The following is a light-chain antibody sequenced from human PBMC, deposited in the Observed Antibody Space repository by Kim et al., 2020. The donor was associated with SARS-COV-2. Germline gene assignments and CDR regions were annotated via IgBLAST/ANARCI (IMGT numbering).Light chain of an antibody. CDR2: DVN. V-gene: IGLV2-14*03. CDR3: SSFTSSSTLV. J-gene: IGLJ3*02. Sequence: GQWITISCTGTSSDVGGYNSVSWYQQHPGKVPKLMIYDVNKRPSGVSNRFSGSKSANTASLTISGLQADDEADYYCSSFTSSSTLVFGGGTQLTVL. CDR1: SSDVGGYNS.